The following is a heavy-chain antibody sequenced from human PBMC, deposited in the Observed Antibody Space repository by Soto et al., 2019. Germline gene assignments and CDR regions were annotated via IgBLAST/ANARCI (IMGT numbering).Heavy chain of an antibody. Sequence: GGSLRLSCAASGFSFSTYSMNWVRQAPGKGLEWVSFISSSGDTIHYADSVKGRFTVSRDNAKNSLYLQMDSLRDEDTAVYYCARDHYCSGDTCYLISFDYWGQGTQVTVSS. D-gene: IGHD2-15*01. J-gene: IGHJ4*02. V-gene: IGHV3-48*02. CDR3: ARDHYCSGDTCYLISFDY. CDR1: GFSFSTYS. CDR2: ISSSGDTI.